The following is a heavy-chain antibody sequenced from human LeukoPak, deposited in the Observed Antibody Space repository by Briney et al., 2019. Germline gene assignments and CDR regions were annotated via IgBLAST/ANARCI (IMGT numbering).Heavy chain of an antibody. D-gene: IGHD5-12*01. CDR1: GFTFDDYA. CDR3: AKGRVGGYDAPLDY. V-gene: IGHV3-43*02. CDR2: ISGDGYST. J-gene: IGHJ4*02. Sequence: GALRLSCAASGFTFDDYATHWVRQAPGKGLQWVSLISGDGYSTYYADSVKGRFTISRDNSKNSLYLQMNSLRTEDTALYYCAKGRVGGYDAPLDYWGQGTLVTVSS.